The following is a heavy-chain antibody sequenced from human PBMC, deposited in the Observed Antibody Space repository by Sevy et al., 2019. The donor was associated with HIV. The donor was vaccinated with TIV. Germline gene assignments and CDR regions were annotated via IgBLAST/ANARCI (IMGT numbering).Heavy chain of an antibody. CDR2: INTNTGNP. CDR3: ARGKYYDILTGPSGGMDV. J-gene: IGHJ6*02. CDR1: GYTFTTYA. D-gene: IGHD3-9*01. V-gene: IGHV7-4-1*02. Sequence: ASVKVSCKASGYTFTTYAMNWVRQAPGQGLEWMGWINTNTGNPTYAQGFTGRFVFSLDTAVSTAYLQISSLKAEDTAVYYCARGKYYDILTGPSGGMDVWGQGTTVTVSS.